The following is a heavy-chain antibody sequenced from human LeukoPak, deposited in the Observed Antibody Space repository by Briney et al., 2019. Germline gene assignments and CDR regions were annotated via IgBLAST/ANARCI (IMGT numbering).Heavy chain of an antibody. V-gene: IGHV4-31*03. CDR2: IYYSGST. CDR3: ARDPDGDRDY. D-gene: IGHD4-17*01. Sequence: SETLSLTCTVSGDSISSGGYYWSWIRQHPGKGLEWIGYIYYSGSTYYNPSLKSRVTTSVDTSKNQFSLKLSSVTAADTAVYYCARDPDGDRDYWGQGTLVTVSS. CDR1: GDSISSGGYY. J-gene: IGHJ4*02.